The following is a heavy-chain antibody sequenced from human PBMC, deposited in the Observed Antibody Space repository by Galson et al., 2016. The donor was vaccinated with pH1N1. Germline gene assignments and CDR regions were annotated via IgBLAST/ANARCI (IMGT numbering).Heavy chain of an antibody. CDR1: GYNFATYW. CDR3: ARYVQSDVSFDI. V-gene: IGHV5-51*01. D-gene: IGHD3-10*02. Sequence: QSGAEVKKPGESLKISCKGSGYNFATYWIGWVRQMPGKGLEWMGKVYPRDSDARYSPSFKDQVTFSGDTSTNTAYLQWLNLRASDSGIYYCARYVQSDVSFDIWGQGALVTVSS. CDR2: VYPRDSDA. J-gene: IGHJ4*02.